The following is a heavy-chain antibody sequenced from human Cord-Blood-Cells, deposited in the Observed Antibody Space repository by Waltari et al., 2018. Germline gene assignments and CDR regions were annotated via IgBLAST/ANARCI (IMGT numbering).Heavy chain of an antibody. CDR2: INPNSGGT. CDR1: GYTFTGYY. Sequence: QVQLLQSGAEVTKPGASVKVSCTASGYTFTGYYMTCVRQAPGQGLEWMGWINPNSGGTNYAQKFQGWVTMTRDTSISTAYMELSRLRSDDTAVYYGARAPAASFWFDPWGQGTLVTVSS. D-gene: IGHD3-16*02. CDR3: ARAPAASFWFDP. V-gene: IGHV1-2*04. J-gene: IGHJ5*02.